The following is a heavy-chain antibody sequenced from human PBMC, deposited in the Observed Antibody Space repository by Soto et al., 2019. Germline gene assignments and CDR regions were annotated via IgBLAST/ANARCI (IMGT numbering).Heavy chain of an antibody. CDR3: ARDDTSGIQYFDD. CDR2: VYYSGST. D-gene: IGHD6-13*01. Sequence: PXESLSLTCTVTGDSVNSYDWSWMRQPPGKGLECMGYVYYSGSTNYNPSLKSRVTISVDTSKNQISLRLKSVTAADTAVYYCARDDTSGIQYFDDWGQGSLVTVSS. CDR1: GDSVNSYD. V-gene: IGHV4-59*02. J-gene: IGHJ4*02.